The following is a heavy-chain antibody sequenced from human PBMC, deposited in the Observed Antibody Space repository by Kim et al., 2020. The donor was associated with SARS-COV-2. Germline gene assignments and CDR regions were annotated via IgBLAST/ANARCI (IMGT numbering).Heavy chain of an antibody. J-gene: IGHJ4*02. V-gene: IGHV4-4*07. CDR3: AREWGLFSYSGRYWGYFDY. CDR1: GGSISSYY. CDR2: IYTSGST. D-gene: IGHD1-26*01. Sequence: SETLSLTCTVSGGSISSYYWSWIRQPAGKGLEWIGRIYTSGSTNYNPSLKSRVTMSVDTSKNQFSLKLSSVTAADTAVYYCAREWGLFSYSGRYWGYFDYWGQGTLVTVSS.